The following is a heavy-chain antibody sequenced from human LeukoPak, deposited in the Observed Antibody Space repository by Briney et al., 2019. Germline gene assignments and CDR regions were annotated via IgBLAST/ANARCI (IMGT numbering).Heavy chain of an antibody. J-gene: IGHJ4*02. CDR2: IIPIFGTA. D-gene: IGHD3/OR15-3a*01. V-gene: IGHV1-69*13. CDR3: ARGYEGLVVMTDKSFDY. Sequence: SVKVSCKASGGTFSSYAISWVRQAPGQGLEWMGGIIPIFGTANYAQKFQGRVTITADESTSTAYMELSSLRSEDTAVYYCARGYEGLVVMTDKSFDYWGQGTLVSVSS. CDR1: GGTFSSYA.